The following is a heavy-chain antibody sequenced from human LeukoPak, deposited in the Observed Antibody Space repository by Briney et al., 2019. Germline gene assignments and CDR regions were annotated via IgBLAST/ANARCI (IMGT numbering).Heavy chain of an antibody. V-gene: IGHV1-18*01. CDR3: ARDPSNTSGFYAYLDS. CDR2: ISAYNGDT. D-gene: IGHD6-19*01. CDR1: GYTFTSHG. J-gene: IGHJ4*02. Sequence: GASVKVSCKASGYTFTSHGISWVRQAPGQGLEWMGWISAYNGDTKYAQKTQGRVTMTTDASTSTAYMELRSLRSDGTAMYYCARDPSNTSGFYAYLDSWGQGTLVTVSS.